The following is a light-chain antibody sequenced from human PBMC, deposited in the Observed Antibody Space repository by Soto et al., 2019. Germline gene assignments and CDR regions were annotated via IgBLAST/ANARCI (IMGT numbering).Light chain of an antibody. CDR2: AAS. CDR3: QQYSVYWT. V-gene: IGKV1-12*01. Sequence: DIQMTQSPSSVSASVGDRVTITCRASQGISSWLAWYQQKPGKAPKLLIYAASSLQSGVPSRFTGSGSGTEFTLTINSLQPDDFATYYCQQYSVYWTFGQGTKVEIK. CDR1: QGISSW. J-gene: IGKJ1*01.